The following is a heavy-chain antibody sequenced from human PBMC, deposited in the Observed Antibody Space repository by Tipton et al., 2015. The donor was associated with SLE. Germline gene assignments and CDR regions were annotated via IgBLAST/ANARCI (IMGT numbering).Heavy chain of an antibody. J-gene: IGHJ3*01. CDR2: ISVDNGNT. V-gene: IGHV1-18*01. D-gene: IGHD3-10*01. CDR1: GYSFTSHG. CDR3: TRGGEKDGDEGFDV. Sequence: QSGAEVKKPGASVKVSCKASGYSFTSHGYGISWVRQAPGQGLEWMGWISVDNGNTDYAVNLQDRVTMTIDTSTSTAYLELRSLRSDDTAKYYCTRGGEKDGDEGFDVWGQGTMVTVSS.